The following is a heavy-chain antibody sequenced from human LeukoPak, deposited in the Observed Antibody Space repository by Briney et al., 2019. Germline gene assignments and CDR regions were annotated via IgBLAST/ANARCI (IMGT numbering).Heavy chain of an antibody. V-gene: IGHV1-18*04. CDR1: GYTFTSYG. CDR2: ISAYNGNT. D-gene: IGHD3-10*01. J-gene: IGHJ6*04. CDR3: ARDILWFGEHYYGMDV. Sequence: ASVTVSCQASGYTFTSYGISWVRQAPGQGLEWMGWISAYNGNTNYAQKLQGRVTMTTDTSTSTAYMELRSLRSDDTAVYYCARDILWFGEHYYGMDVWGKGTTVTVSS.